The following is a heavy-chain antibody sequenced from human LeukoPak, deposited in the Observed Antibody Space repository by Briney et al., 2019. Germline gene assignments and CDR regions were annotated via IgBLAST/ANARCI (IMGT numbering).Heavy chain of an antibody. Sequence: PSATLSLTCTVSGYSINSGYYWGWIRQPPGKGVEWIGSIYHSGSTYYNPSLKSRVTISVDTSKNQFSLKLSSVTAADTAVYYCARAMRTTAVTAGDYHYYYGMDVWGQGTTVTVSS. D-gene: IGHD4-17*01. J-gene: IGHJ6*02. V-gene: IGHV4-38-2*02. CDR3: ARAMRTTAVTAGDYHYYYGMDV. CDR1: GYSINSGYY. CDR2: IYHSGST.